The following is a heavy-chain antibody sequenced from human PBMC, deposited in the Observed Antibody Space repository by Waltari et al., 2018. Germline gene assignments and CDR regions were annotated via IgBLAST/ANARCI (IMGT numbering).Heavy chain of an antibody. CDR1: GGSISSYY. V-gene: IGHV4-59*01. CDR3: ARATGTRDPRYYGMDV. J-gene: IGHJ6*02. Sequence: QVQLQESGRGLVKPSETLSPTCTVTGGSISSYYWRWSRQPPGKGLEWIGYIYYSGSTNYNPSLKSRVTISVDTSKNQFSLKLSSVTAADTAVYYCARATGTRDPRYYGMDVWGQGTTVTVSS. D-gene: IGHD4-17*01. CDR2: IYYSGST.